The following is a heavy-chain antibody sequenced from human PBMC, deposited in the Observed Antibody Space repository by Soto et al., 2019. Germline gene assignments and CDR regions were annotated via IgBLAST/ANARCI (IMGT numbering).Heavy chain of an antibody. CDR3: ARGRSGSYPFDY. Sequence: SETLSLTCTVSGGSISSYYWSWIRQPPGKGLEWIGYIYYSGSTNYNPSLKSRVTISLDTSKNQFSLKLSSVTAADTAVYFCARGRSGSYPFDYWGLGTLVTVSS. J-gene: IGHJ4*02. V-gene: IGHV4-59*01. CDR2: IYYSGST. D-gene: IGHD1-26*01. CDR1: GGSISSYY.